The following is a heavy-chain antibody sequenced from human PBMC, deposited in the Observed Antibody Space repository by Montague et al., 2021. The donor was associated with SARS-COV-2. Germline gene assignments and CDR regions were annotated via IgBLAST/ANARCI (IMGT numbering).Heavy chain of an antibody. J-gene: IGHJ6*02. CDR3: ARNYYDSSGYYYPFYYYGMDV. D-gene: IGHD3-22*01. V-gene: IGHV3-48*03. CDR1: GFTFSSYE. Sequence: SLRLSCAASGFTFSSYEMNWVRQAPGKGLEWVSYISSSGSTIYYADSVKGRFTISRDNAKNSLYLQMNSLRAEDTAVYYCARNYYDSSGYYYPFYYYGMDVWGQGTTVTVS. CDR2: ISSSGSTI.